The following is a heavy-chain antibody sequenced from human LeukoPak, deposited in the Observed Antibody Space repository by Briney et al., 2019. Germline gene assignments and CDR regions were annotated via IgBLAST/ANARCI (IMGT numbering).Heavy chain of an antibody. V-gene: IGHV4-59*01. CDR1: GVSMNNDY. CDR3: ARDPFD. Sequence: SETLSLTCTVSGVSMNNDYWRWVRQPPGKGLEWIGYLSYSGTTKYNPSFKSRVTISVDTSKNLFSLKLTSVTAADTAVYYFARDPFDWGQGTLVIVSS. CDR2: LSYSGTT. J-gene: IGHJ4*02.